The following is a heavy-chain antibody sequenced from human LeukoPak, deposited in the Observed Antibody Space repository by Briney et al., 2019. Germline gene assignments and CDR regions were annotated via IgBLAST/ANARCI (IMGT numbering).Heavy chain of an antibody. CDR3: SRAVEGYYCYDMDF. D-gene: IGHD5-24*01. J-gene: IGHJ6*02. CDR2: IYTSGST. V-gene: IGHV4-61*02. Sequence: SDTLSLTCTVSGRSLSSGSSCWGWVRQPAGTGLEWIGRIYTSGSTNYNPSLKSRVTISVDTSKNQFSLKLSSGTAAESAVDYCSRAVEGYYCYDMDFWGQGTTVTVSS. CDR1: GRSLSSGSSC.